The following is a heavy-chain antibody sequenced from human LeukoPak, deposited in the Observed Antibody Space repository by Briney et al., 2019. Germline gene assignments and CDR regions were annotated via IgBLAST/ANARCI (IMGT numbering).Heavy chain of an antibody. CDR3: ATTTIGSSSSHYFDY. Sequence: SETLSLTCTISDGSISTYYWSWIRQPPGKGLEWIGYVYYSGSADYNPSLRSRVTLSVDTPKNQFSLTLTSVTAADTAMYYCATTTIGSSSSHYFDYWGRGTLVTVSS. CDR1: DGSISTYY. V-gene: IGHV4-59*03. CDR2: VYYSGSA. D-gene: IGHD6-6*01. J-gene: IGHJ4*02.